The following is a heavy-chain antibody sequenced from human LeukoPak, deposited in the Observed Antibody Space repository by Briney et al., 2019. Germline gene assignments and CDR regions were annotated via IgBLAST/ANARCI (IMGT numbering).Heavy chain of an antibody. CDR1: GFTFSSYG. CDR3: ARGSGYYPLFDY. D-gene: IGHD3-22*01. V-gene: IGHV3-33*01. CDR2: IWYDGSKE. Sequence: GGSLRLSCVVSGFTFSSYGMHWVRQAPGKGLEWVAVIWYDGSKEYYIDSVKGRFAISRDNSKNTLYLQMNSLRAEGTAVYYCARGSGYYPLFDYWGQGTLVTVSS. J-gene: IGHJ4*02.